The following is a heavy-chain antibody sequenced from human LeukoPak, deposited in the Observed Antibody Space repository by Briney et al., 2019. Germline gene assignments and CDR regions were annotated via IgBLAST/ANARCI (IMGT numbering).Heavy chain of an antibody. Sequence: PSETLSLTCAVYGGSFSGYYWSWIRQPPGKGLEWIGEINHSGSTNYNPSLKSRVTISVDTSKNQFSLKLSSVTAADTPVYYCARGELELPNWFDPWGQGTLVTVSS. J-gene: IGHJ5*02. CDR3: ARGELELPNWFDP. D-gene: IGHD1-7*01. V-gene: IGHV4-34*01. CDR2: INHSGST. CDR1: GGSFSGYY.